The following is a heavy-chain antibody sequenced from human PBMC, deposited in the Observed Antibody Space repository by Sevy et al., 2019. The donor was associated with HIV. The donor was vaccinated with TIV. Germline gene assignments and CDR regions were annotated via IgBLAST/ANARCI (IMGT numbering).Heavy chain of an antibody. J-gene: IGHJ4*02. CDR2: IYPGDSDT. Sequence: GESLKISCKGSGYSFTSYWIGWVRQMPGKGLEWMGIIYPGDSDTRYSPSFQGQVPISADKSIRTAYLQWSSLKASDPAMYYCAESPLYSSGLFYLDYWGQGTLVTVSS. CDR3: AESPLYSSGLFYLDY. V-gene: IGHV5-51*01. D-gene: IGHD6-19*01. CDR1: GYSFTSYW.